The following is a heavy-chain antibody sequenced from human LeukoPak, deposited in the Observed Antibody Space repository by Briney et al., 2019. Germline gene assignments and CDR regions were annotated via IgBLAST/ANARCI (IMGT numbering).Heavy chain of an antibody. Sequence: ASVKVFCKASGYTFTGYYMHWVRQAPGQGLEWMGWINPNSGGTNYAQKFQGRVTMTRDTSISTAYMELSRLRSDDTAVYYCARHPPSDYGSGGYLWGQGTLVTVSS. CDR2: INPNSGGT. D-gene: IGHD3-10*01. CDR3: ARHPPSDYGSGGYL. J-gene: IGHJ4*02. V-gene: IGHV1-2*02. CDR1: GYTFTGYY.